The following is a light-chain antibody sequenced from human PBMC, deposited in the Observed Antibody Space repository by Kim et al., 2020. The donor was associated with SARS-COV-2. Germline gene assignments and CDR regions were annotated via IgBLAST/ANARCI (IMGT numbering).Light chain of an antibody. CDR3: QQRSNWPRT. V-gene: IGKV3-11*01. CDR1: QSVSSY. Sequence: EIVLTQSPATLSLSPGERATLSCRASQSVSSYLAWYQQKPGQAPRLLIYDASNRATGIPARFSGSGSGTDFTLTISSLEPEDFAVYYCQQRSNWPRTFGPGTKVYIK. CDR2: DAS. J-gene: IGKJ3*01.